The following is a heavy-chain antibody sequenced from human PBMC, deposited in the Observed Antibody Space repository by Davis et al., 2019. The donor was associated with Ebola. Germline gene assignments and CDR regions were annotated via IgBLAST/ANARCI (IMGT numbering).Heavy chain of an antibody. D-gene: IGHD6-6*01. CDR3: AKDEGRSSSPDY. V-gene: IGHV3-21*01. J-gene: IGHJ4*02. Sequence: GESLKISCAASGFTFSRFDMNWVRQAPGKGLEWVSSITSDGSHIYYADSVKGRFTISRDNSKNTLYLQMNSLRAEDTAVYYCAKDEGRSSSPDYWGQGTLVTVSS. CDR2: ITSDGSHI. CDR1: GFTFSRFD.